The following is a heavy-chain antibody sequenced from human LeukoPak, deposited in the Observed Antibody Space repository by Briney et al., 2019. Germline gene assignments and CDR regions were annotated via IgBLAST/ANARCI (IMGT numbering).Heavy chain of an antibody. J-gene: IGHJ5*02. CDR1: GYTFTSYG. Sequence: EASVKVSCKASGYTFTSYGISWVRQAPGQGLEWMGGIIPIFGTANYAQMFQGRVTITADESTSTAYMELSSLRSEDTAVYYCARDQEGYSYGSNWFDPWGQGTLVTVSS. D-gene: IGHD5-18*01. CDR2: IIPIFGTA. CDR3: ARDQEGYSYGSNWFDP. V-gene: IGHV1-69*13.